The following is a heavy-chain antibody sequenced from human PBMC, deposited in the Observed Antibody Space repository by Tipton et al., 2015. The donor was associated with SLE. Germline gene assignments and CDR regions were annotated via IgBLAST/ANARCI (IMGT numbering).Heavy chain of an antibody. CDR2: IYYSGNT. CDR3: ARSAPDCTGGVCYLYYFDY. D-gene: IGHD2-8*02. J-gene: IGHJ4*02. V-gene: IGHV4-59*08. Sequence: TLSLTCTVSGGSISSYYWSWIRQPPGKGLEWIGYIYYSGNTNYNPSLKSRVTISVDTSKNQFSLKLSSVTAADTAVYYCARSAPDCTGGVCYLYYFDYWGQGTLVTVSS. CDR1: GGSISSYY.